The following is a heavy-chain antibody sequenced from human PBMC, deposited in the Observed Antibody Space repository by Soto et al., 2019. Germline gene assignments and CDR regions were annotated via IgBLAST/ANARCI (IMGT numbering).Heavy chain of an antibody. CDR3: ARFAACGGDCPFDY. CDR1: GFSFSSYA. CDR2: ISGYNGRT. D-gene: IGHD2-21*02. Sequence: PGGSLRLSCAASGFSFSSYAMSWVSQGSGKGLEWVSSISGYNGRTYYTDSVKGRFTISRDNSKNTVYLQMNGLRADDTAVYYCARFAACGGDCPFDYLGQGTLVTVSS. V-gene: IGHV3-23*01. J-gene: IGHJ4*02.